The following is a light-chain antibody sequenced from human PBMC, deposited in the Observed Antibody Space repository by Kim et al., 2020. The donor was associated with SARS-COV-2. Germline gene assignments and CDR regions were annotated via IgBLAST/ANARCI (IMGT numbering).Light chain of an antibody. J-gene: IGKJ1*01. CDR1: QMSSIW. CDR3: QQYSTYST. V-gene: IGKV1-5*03. Sequence: SASVGDRATITCRASQMSSIWLAWYQQKPGKAPKLLSYKASSLESGVPSRFSGSGSGTEFTLTSSRLQPDDFANYYCQQYSTYSTFGQGTKVDIK. CDR2: KAS.